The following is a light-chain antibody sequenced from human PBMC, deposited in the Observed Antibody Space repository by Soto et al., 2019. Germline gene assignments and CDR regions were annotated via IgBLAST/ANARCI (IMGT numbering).Light chain of an antibody. Sequence: QSVLTQPPSASGTPGQRVTISCSGSSSNIGSNTVNWYQQLPGTAPNLLIYSNNQRPSGVPDRFSGSKSGTSASLAISGRQSEDEADYYCAAWDDSLNGVVFGGGTQLTVL. V-gene: IGLV1-44*01. J-gene: IGLJ2*01. CDR3: AAWDDSLNGVV. CDR2: SNN. CDR1: SSNIGSNT.